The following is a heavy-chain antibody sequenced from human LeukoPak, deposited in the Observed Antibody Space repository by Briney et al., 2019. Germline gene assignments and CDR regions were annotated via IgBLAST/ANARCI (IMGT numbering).Heavy chain of an antibody. Sequence: GRSLRLSCAASGFTFDDYAMHWVRQAPGKGLEWVSGISWNSGSIGYADSVKGRFTISRDNAKNSLYLQMNSLRAEDTALYYCAKDRVSSSWYGETNWFDPWGQGTLVTVSS. CDR2: ISWNSGSI. CDR1: GFTFDDYA. J-gene: IGHJ5*02. V-gene: IGHV3-9*01. CDR3: AKDRVSSSWYGETNWFDP. D-gene: IGHD6-13*01.